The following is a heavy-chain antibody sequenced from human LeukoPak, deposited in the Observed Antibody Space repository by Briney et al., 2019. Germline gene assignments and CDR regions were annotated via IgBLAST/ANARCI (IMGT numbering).Heavy chain of an antibody. CDR2: INPNSGAA. Sequence: ASVKVSCKPAGYTFIAYHMHWVRQAPGEGGFEWLGWINPNSGAANYALKFQGRVTMTRDTSINTAYLELSSLRFDDTAMYYCVRRPALSGFDPWGQGTLVTVSS. V-gene: IGHV1-2*02. J-gene: IGHJ5*02. CDR3: VRRPALSGFDP. CDR1: GYTFIAYH.